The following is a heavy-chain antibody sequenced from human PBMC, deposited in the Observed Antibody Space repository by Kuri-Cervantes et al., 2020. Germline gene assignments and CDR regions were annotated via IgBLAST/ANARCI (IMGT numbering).Heavy chain of an antibody. Sequence: SVKVSCKASGYTFTTYYIHWVRQAPGQGLEWMGMINPSGGTTTYAQKFQGRVTVTMDTSTSTAYMELRSLRSDDTAVYYCARGRTQNWFDPWGQGTLVTVSS. CDR1: GYTFTTYY. V-gene: IGHV1-46*01. CDR3: ARGRTQNWFDP. J-gene: IGHJ5*02. D-gene: IGHD1-7*01. CDR2: INPSGGTT.